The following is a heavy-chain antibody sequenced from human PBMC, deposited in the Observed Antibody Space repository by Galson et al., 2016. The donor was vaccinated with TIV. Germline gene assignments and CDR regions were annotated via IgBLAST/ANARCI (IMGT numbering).Heavy chain of an antibody. V-gene: IGHV2-70*11. Sequence: PALVKPTQTLTLTCTFSGFSLNSDGMCVSWIRQPPGKALEWLARIDWDGDKYYSAFLQTRLTISKDTSKNQVVLTMTNMDPVDTATYYCVRTPYGDSFGWYFDLWGRGTLVTVSS. D-gene: IGHD4-17*01. J-gene: IGHJ2*01. CDR2: IDWDGDK. CDR1: GFSLNSDGMC. CDR3: VRTPYGDSFGWYFDL.